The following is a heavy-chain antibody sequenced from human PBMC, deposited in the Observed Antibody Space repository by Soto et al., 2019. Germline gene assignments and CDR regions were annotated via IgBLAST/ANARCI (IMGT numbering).Heavy chain of an antibody. V-gene: IGHV3-74*01. CDR2: INRDGSST. D-gene: IGHD4-17*01. CDR1: GLTFSSSW. CDR3: AKEGYGDSVDY. Sequence: GGSLRLSCAASGLTFSSSWMHWVRQAPGKGLVWVSRINRDGSSTLYADSVKGRFTISRDNAKNTLYLQMNSLRAEDTAVYYCAKEGYGDSVDYWGQGTQVTVSS. J-gene: IGHJ4*02.